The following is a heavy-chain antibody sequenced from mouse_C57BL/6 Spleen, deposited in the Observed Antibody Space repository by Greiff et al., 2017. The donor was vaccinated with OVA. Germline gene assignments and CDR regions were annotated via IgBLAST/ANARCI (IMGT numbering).Heavy chain of an antibody. J-gene: IGHJ1*03. D-gene: IGHD2-4*01. V-gene: IGHV1-26*01. CDR2: INPNNGGT. Sequence: EVQLQQSGPELVKPGASVKISCKASGYTFTDYYMNWVKQSHGKSLEWIGDINPNNGGTSYNQKFKGKATLTVDKSSSTAYMELRSLTSEDSAVYYCCGIYYDYGRDWYFDVWGTGTTVTVSS. CDR1: GYTFTDYY. CDR3: CGIYYDYGRDWYFDV.